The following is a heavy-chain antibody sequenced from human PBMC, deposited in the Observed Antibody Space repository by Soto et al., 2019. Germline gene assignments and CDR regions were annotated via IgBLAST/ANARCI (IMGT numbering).Heavy chain of an antibody. Sequence: GGSLRLSCAASGFTVSSNYMSWVRQAPGKGLEWVSVIYSGGSTYYAASVKGRFTISRDNSKNTLYLQMNSLRAEDTAVYYCARGRGVPPLHHFDYWGQGTLVTVSS. J-gene: IGHJ4*02. CDR2: IYSGGST. CDR1: GFTVSSNY. CDR3: ARGRGVPPLHHFDY. V-gene: IGHV3-66*01. D-gene: IGHD3-10*01.